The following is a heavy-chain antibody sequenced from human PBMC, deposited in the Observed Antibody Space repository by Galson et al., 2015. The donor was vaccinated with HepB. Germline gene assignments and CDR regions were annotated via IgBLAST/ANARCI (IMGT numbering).Heavy chain of an antibody. J-gene: IGHJ4*02. CDR3: AKSGGYSYGPFDY. D-gene: IGHD5-18*01. V-gene: IGHV3-23*01. CDR1: GFTFSSYA. Sequence: SLRLSCAASGFTFSSYAMNWVRQAPGKGLEWVSAISGSGGSTYYADSVKGRFTISRDNSKKTLYLQMNRLRAEDTAVYYCAKSGGYSYGPFDYWGQGTLVTVSS. CDR2: ISGSGGST.